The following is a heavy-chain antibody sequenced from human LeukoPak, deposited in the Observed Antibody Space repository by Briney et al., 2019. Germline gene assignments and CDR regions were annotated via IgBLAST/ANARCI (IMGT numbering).Heavy chain of an antibody. V-gene: IGHV1-2*02. CDR2: IYPNSGGT. D-gene: IGHD3-3*01. CDR1: AYTFTGYY. CDR3: ARVSVTLFGAVIVLNAFDV. J-gene: IGHJ3*01. Sequence: ASVKVSCKASAYTFTGYYMHWVRQAPGQGLEWMGWIYPNSGGTNYAQKFQGRVTMTRDTSISTAYMELSRLRSDDTAVYYCARVSVTLFGAVIVLNAFDVWGQGTMVTVSS.